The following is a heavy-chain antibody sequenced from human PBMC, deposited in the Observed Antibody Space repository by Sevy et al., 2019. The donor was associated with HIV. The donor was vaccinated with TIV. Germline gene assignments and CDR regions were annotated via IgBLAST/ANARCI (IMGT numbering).Heavy chain of an antibody. Sequence: SETLSLTCSVSGDSISGYYWSWIRQPPGKGLEWIGYIYYSGRTDYNPSLKSRVTISADTSKNQFSLKLNSVTAADTAVYYCARPYSNLYYAMDVWGQGTTGTVSS. CDR2: IYYSGRT. CDR3: ARPYSNLYYAMDV. D-gene: IGHD6-13*01. J-gene: IGHJ6*02. V-gene: IGHV4-59*01. CDR1: GDSISGYY.